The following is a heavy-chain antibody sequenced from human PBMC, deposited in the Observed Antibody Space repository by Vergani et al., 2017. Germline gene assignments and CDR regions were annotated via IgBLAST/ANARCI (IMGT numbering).Heavy chain of an antibody. CDR1: DSSIMTNPY. V-gene: IGHV4-38-2*01. Sequence: QVQLQESGPGLVKPSETLTLTCDVSDSSIMTNPYWGWFRQSPGKGLEWIGCIHHSGDTHYNSFLKSLVTISVNTSKNQFYLKLSTVTAADTAVYYCARVLSGQYRGYCSSTSCYKGLYYYYYMDVWGKGTTVTVSS. J-gene: IGHJ6*03. D-gene: IGHD2-2*02. CDR2: IHHSGDT. CDR3: ARVLSGQYRGYCSSTSCYKGLYYYYYMDV.